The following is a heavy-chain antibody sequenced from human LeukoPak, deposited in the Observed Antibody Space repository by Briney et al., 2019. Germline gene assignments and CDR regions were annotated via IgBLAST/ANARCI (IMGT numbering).Heavy chain of an antibody. D-gene: IGHD2-2*01. J-gene: IGHJ4*02. CDR3: ARGRGRCGSTTCLYYFDY. CDR1: GFTFDDYT. V-gene: IGHV3-74*01. Sequence: GGSLRLSCAASGFTFDDYTMHWVRQAPGKGLAWVSRVNTDGSTTTYADSVKGRFTISRDNAKNTLYLQMNSLSAEDTAVYYCARGRGRCGSTTCLYYFDYWGQGTLVTVSS. CDR2: VNTDGSTT.